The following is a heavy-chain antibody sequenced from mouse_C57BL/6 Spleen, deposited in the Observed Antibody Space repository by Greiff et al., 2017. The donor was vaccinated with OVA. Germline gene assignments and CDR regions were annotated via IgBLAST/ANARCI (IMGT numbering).Heavy chain of an antibody. CDR1: GYSFTSYY. J-gene: IGHJ2*01. Sequence: QVQLQQSGPELVKPGASVKISCKASGYSFTSYYIHWVKQRPGQGLEWIGWIYPGSGNTKYNEKFKGKATLTADTSSSTAYMQLSSLTSEDSAVYYCARDYGSSFFYSFDYWGQGTTLTVSS. CDR2: IYPGSGNT. CDR3: ARDYGSSFFYSFDY. V-gene: IGHV1-66*01. D-gene: IGHD1-1*01.